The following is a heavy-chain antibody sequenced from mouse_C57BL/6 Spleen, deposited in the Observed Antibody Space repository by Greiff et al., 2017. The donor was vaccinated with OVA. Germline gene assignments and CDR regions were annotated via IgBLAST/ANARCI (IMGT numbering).Heavy chain of an antibody. J-gene: IGHJ4*01. CDR1: GYTFTDYN. D-gene: IGHD1-1*01. Sequence: VQLKQSGPELVKPGASVKMSCKASGYTFTDYNMHWVKQSHGKSLEWIGYINPNNGGTSYNQKFKGKATLTVNKSSSTAYMELRSLTSEDSAVYYCATYYYGGMDYWGQGTSVTVSS. CDR3: ATYYYGGMDY. V-gene: IGHV1-22*01. CDR2: INPNNGGT.